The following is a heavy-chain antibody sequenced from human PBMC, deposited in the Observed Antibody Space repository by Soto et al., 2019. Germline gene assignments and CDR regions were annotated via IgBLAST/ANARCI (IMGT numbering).Heavy chain of an antibody. J-gene: IGHJ6*02. V-gene: IGHV1-69*08. CDR3: ARDRIAGPRYCNGGPCYSDYYYGLDV. D-gene: IGHD2-15*01. CDR2: IIPILNII. CDR1: GGTFNNYT. Sequence: QVQLVQSGAEVKKPGSSVKVSCKASGGTFNNYTISWVRQAPGQGLEWMGRIIPILNIIKNAQKFQGRVTITADRSTXTXYXXLSSLRSEDTAVYYCARDRIAGPRYCNGGPCYSDYYYGLDVWGQGTTVTVSS.